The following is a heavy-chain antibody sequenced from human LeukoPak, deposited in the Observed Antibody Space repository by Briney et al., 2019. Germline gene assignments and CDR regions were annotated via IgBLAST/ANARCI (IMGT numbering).Heavy chain of an antibody. CDR2: INHSGST. CDR1: GVSFSGYY. V-gene: IGHV4-34*01. Sequence: PAGTLSLSCAVSGVSFSGYYLSWIRQPPGKGLEWIGEINHSGSTNYNPSPKSRVTKSVDTSKNQFSLKLSAVTAADTAVYYCASRREQQLVPSALDYWGQGTLVTVSS. J-gene: IGHJ4*02. D-gene: IGHD6-13*01. CDR3: ASRREQQLVPSALDY.